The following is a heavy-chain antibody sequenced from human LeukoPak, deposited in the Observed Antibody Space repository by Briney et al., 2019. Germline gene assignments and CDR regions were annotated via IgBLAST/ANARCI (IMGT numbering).Heavy chain of an antibody. J-gene: IGHJ4*02. D-gene: IGHD5-12*01. CDR2: INHSGST. CDR1: GGSVSSGSYY. Sequence: KPSETPSLTCTVSGGSVSSGSYYWSWIRQPPGKGLEWIGEINHSGSTNYNPSLKSRVTISVDTSKNQFSLKLSSVTAADTAVYYCARGHLSIVATAPGDYWGQGTLVTVSS. V-gene: IGHV4-39*07. CDR3: ARGHLSIVATAPGDY.